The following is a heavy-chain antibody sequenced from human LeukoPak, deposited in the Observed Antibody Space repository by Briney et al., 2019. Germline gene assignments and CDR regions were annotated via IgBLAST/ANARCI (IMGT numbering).Heavy chain of an antibody. CDR1: LFNLNKYA. CDR2: ITTTAGGT. V-gene: IGHV3-23*01. D-gene: IGHD1-1*01. J-gene: IGHJ4*02. CDR3: AREKEATGFFDY. Sequence: GRSLSLSRAPSLFNLNKYAMSWVRQTPRKGLEWVSTITTTAGGTYSADSVKGRFTISRDNSKNTLYVQMNSLRAEDTALYCCAREKEATGFFDYWGQGTLVTVSS.